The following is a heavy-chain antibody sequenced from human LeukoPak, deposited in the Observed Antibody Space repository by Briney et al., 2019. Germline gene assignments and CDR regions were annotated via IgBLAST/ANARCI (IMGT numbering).Heavy chain of an antibody. CDR3: ARDAYYYGSGSDLDY. CDR1: GFTFSSYE. V-gene: IGHV3-48*03. CDR2: ISSSGSTI. D-gene: IGHD3-10*01. J-gene: IGHJ4*02. Sequence: GGSLRLSCAASGFTFSSYEMNWVRQAPGKGLEWVSYISSSGSTIYYADSVKGRFTISRDNAKNSLYLQMNSLRAEDTAVHYCARDAYYYGSGSDLDYWGQGTLVTVSS.